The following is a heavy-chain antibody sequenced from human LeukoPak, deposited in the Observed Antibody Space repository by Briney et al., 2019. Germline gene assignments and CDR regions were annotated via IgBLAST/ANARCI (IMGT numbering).Heavy chain of an antibody. Sequence: PSETLSLTCTVSGVSISIYYWSCIRQPPGKGLEWFGYIYNSGNTNYNPSLKSQVTISVDTSKNQFSLKLSSVTAADTAVYYCVRENYSSGWYGIIDYWGQGTLVTVS. CDR3: VRENYSSGWYGIIDY. J-gene: IGHJ4*02. D-gene: IGHD6-19*01. CDR2: IYNSGNT. CDR1: GVSISIYY. V-gene: IGHV4-59*01.